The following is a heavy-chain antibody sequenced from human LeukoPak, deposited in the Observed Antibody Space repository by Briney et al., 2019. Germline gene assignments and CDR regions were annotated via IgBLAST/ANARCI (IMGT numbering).Heavy chain of an antibody. V-gene: IGHV3-9*01. CDR1: GFIFNNYA. Sequence: GGSLRLSCAGSGFIFNNYAMHWVRQPPGRGLEWVSGISWNSGTIDYADSVRGRFTISRDNAKDSLYLQLDSLRVEDTAFYYCAKDNRRHYTSGPNPDSLHWGQGALVTVSS. CDR3: AKDNRRHYTSGPNPDSLH. D-gene: IGHD6-19*01. CDR2: ISWNSGTI. J-gene: IGHJ4*02.